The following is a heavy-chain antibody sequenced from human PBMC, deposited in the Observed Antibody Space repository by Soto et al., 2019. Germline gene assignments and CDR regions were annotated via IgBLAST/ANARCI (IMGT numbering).Heavy chain of an antibody. Sequence: PGGSLRLSCAASGFTFSSYAMSWVRQAPGKGLEWVSAISGSGGSTYYADSVKGRFTISRDNSKNTLYLPMNSLRAEDTAVYYCAKVPHSIWSGPNDYWGQGTLVTVSS. V-gene: IGHV3-23*01. D-gene: IGHD3-3*01. CDR2: ISGSGGST. CDR3: AKVPHSIWSGPNDY. CDR1: GFTFSSYA. J-gene: IGHJ4*02.